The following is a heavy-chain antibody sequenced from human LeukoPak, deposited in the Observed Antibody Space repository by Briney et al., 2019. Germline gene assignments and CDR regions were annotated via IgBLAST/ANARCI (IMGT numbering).Heavy chain of an antibody. CDR1: GDSINSTNYY. D-gene: IGHD6-13*01. Sequence: SETLSLTCTVSGDSINSTNYYWGCIRQPPEKGLERIANIYYSGSTYYNPSLKSRVTISVDTSKNQFSLNLSSVTAADTAVYYCARLRGYTSSRTHNYYYYYYMDVWGKGTTVTVSS. J-gene: IGHJ6*03. CDR3: ARLRGYTSSRTHNYYYYYYMDV. V-gene: IGHV4-39*01. CDR2: IYYSGST.